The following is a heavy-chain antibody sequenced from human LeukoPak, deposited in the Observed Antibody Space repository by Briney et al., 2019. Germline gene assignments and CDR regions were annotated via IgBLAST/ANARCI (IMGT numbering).Heavy chain of an antibody. CDR3: ASVHYYGSGTQPTHFLDP. CDR2: ISSSSSYI. V-gene: IGHV3-21*01. J-gene: IGHJ5*02. CDR1: GFTFSSYS. Sequence: GGSLRHSCAASGFTFSSYSMNWVRQAPGKGLEWVSSISSSSSYIYYADSVKGRFTISRDNAKNSLYLQMNSLRAEDTAVYYCASVHYYGSGTQPTHFLDPWGQGTLVTVSS. D-gene: IGHD3-10*01.